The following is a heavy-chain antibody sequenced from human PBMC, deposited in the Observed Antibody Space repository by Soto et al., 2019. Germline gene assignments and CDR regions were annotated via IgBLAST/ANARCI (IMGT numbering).Heavy chain of an antibody. Sequence: ASVKVSCKASGYTFTNYGISWVRQAPGQGLEWMGWISAYNGNTNYGQNLQGRVTMTTDTSTSTAYMELRSLRSDDTAVYYCASVPVLRFFDWLIWGQGTLVTVSS. V-gene: IGHV1-18*04. D-gene: IGHD3-3*01. CDR1: GYTFTNYG. CDR3: ASVPVLRFFDWLI. CDR2: ISAYNGNT. J-gene: IGHJ4*02.